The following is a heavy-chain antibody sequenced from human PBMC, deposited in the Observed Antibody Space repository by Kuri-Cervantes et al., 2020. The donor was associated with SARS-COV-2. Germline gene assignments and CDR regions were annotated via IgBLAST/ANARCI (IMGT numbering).Heavy chain of an antibody. CDR1: GFTFSSYN. Sequence: GESLKISCAASGFTFSSYNMNWVRQAPGKGLEWVSSISSAGTYIHYADSVKGRFTISRDIPKNSLFLEMNSLRAEDTAVYYCARDQDPHLITVVYFDFWGQGTLVTVSS. D-gene: IGHD3-22*01. V-gene: IGHV3-21*01. CDR2: ISSAGTYI. J-gene: IGHJ4*02. CDR3: ARDQDPHLITVVYFDF.